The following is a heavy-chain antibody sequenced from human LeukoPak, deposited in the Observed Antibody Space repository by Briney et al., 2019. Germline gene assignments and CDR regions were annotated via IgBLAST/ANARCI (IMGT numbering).Heavy chain of an antibody. CDR2: MNPNSGNT. V-gene: IGHV1-8*01. J-gene: IGHJ4*02. CDR3: ATWDYYDSSGYYPFDY. Sequence: GASVKVSCKASGYTFTSYDINWVRQATGQGLEWMGWMNPNSGNTGYAQKFQGRVTMTRNTSISTAYMELSSLRSEDTAVYYCATWDYYDSSGYYPFDYWGQGTLVTVSS. D-gene: IGHD3-22*01. CDR1: GYTFTSYD.